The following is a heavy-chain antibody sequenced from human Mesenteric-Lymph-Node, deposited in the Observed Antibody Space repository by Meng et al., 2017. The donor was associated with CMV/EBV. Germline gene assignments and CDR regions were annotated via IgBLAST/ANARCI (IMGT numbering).Heavy chain of an antibody. CDR3: AKGRYDFWSGLHYYGMDV. Sequence: GGSLRLSCAASGLTFSAYAMSWVRQAPGKGLEWVSAISGSGGSTYYADSVKGRFTISRDNSKNTLYLQMNSLRAEDTAVYYYAKGRYDFWSGLHYYGMDVWGQGTTVTVSS. D-gene: IGHD3-3*01. J-gene: IGHJ6*02. CDR1: GLTFSAYA. CDR2: ISGSGGST. V-gene: IGHV3-23*01.